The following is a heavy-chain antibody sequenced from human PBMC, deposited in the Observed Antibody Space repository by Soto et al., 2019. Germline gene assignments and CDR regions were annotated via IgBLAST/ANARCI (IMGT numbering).Heavy chain of an antibody. CDR1: GGSISSYY. CDR2: IYYSGST. J-gene: IGHJ2*01. D-gene: IGHD5-12*01. CDR3: ARATRRRWLTDRCYFDL. V-gene: IGHV4-59*01. Sequence: QVQLQESGPGLVKPSETLSLTCTVSGGSISSYYWSWIRQPPGKGLEWIGYIYYSGSTNYNPSLKSRVTISVDTSKNQFSLKLSSVTAADTAVYYCARATRRRWLTDRCYFDLWGRGTLVTVSS.